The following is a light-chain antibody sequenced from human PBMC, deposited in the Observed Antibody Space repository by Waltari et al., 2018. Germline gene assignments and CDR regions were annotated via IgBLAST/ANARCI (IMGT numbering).Light chain of an antibody. J-gene: IGKJ1*01. Sequence: DIVMTQSPLSLPVTPGEPASISCRSSQSLLHVDGYNYLDWYLQTPGQSPQLLIYMGSNRAAGVPDRFSGSGSGTDFTLKISRVEAEDVGVYYCMQPLETPWTFGQGTKVEIK. CDR3: MQPLETPWT. CDR1: QSLLHVDGYNY. CDR2: MGS. V-gene: IGKV2-28*01.